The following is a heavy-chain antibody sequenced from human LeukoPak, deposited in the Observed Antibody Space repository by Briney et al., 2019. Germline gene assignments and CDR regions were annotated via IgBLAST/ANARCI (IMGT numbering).Heavy chain of an antibody. V-gene: IGHV1-18*01. CDR3: ARAWLRRKYYYYMDV. J-gene: IGHJ6*03. CDR2: ISDFNGHT. D-gene: IGHD5-12*01. CDR1: GGTFSSYA. Sequence: GASVKVSCKASGGTFSSYAISWVRQAPGHGLECMGWISDFNGHTKYSQKSQGRVTMTTDTSTSTAYMELRSLRSDDTAVYYCARAWLRRKYYYYMDVWGKGTTVTVSS.